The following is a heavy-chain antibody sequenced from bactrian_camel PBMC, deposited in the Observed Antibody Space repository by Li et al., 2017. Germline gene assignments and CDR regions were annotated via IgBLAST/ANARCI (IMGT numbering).Heavy chain of an antibody. CDR2: IDNRDGTT. J-gene: IGHJ4*01. CDR1: NYRFENGC. D-gene: IGHD5*01. Sequence: HVQLVESGGGSVQAGGSLRLSCVISNYRFENGCVGWFRQGLYSQRKGVARIDNRDGTTTYDGSVKGRFTVSRDNAKNMVYFEMVDLKVEDTAVYYCATGTSTGFNRFGNWGKGTQVTVS. CDR3: ATGTSTGFNRFGN. V-gene: IGHV3S63*01.